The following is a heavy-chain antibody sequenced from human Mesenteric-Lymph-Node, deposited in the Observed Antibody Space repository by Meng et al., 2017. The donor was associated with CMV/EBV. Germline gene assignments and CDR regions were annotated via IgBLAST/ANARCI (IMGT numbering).Heavy chain of an antibody. CDR1: GFTFSSYA. J-gene: IGHJ6*02. V-gene: IGHV3-23*01. D-gene: IGHD3-3*01. CDR3: AKWEVSSAYYTVDYYYGLDV. Sequence: GESLKISCATSGFTFSSYAVSWVRQAPGKGLEWVSTISGSGGSTFYGDSVKGRFTISRDNSKNTLSLQMSGLGAEDTAVYYCAKWEVSSAYYTVDYYYGLDVWGQGTTVTVSS. CDR2: ISGSGGST.